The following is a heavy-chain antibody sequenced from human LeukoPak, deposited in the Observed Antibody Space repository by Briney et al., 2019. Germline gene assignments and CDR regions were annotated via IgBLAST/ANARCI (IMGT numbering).Heavy chain of an antibody. J-gene: IGHJ4*02. V-gene: IGHV3-23*01. D-gene: IGHD3-22*01. CDR2: ISGIGGST. CDR3: ARDPDDSSGYYYVHSDY. Sequence: GGSLRLSCAASGFTFSSYAMSWVRQAPGKGLEWVSAISGIGGSTYYADSVKGRFTISRDNSKNSLYLQMNSLRAEDTAVYYCARDPDDSSGYYYVHSDYWGQGTLVTVSS. CDR1: GFTFSSYA.